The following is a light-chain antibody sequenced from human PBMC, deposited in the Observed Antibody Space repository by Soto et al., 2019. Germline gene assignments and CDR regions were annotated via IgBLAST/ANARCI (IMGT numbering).Light chain of an antibody. CDR2: GAS. Sequence: EIVITQSPAHPSVSPGERATLSCRASQSVSNNYLAWYQKKPGQDPRLLIYGASNRATGIPDRFSGSGSGTDFNLTISRLETEDFAVYYCQQRSNWTITFGQGTRVEIK. CDR3: QQRSNWTIT. V-gene: IGKV3D-20*02. CDR1: QSVSNNY. J-gene: IGKJ5*01.